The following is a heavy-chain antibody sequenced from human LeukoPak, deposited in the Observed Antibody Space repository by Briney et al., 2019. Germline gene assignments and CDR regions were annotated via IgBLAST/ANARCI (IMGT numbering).Heavy chain of an antibody. V-gene: IGHV1-46*01. D-gene: IGHD6-19*01. Sequence: ASVKVSCKASGYTFTSYYMHWVRQAPGQGLEWMGIINPSGGSTSYAQKFQGRVTMTRDMSTSTVYMELSSLRSEDTAVYYCAREVADTNTYFDYWGQGTLVTVSP. CDR1: GYTFTSYY. CDR2: INPSGGST. CDR3: AREVADTNTYFDY. J-gene: IGHJ4*02.